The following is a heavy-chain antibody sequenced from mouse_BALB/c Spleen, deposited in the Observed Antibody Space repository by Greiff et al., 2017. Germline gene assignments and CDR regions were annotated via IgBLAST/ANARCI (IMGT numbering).Heavy chain of an antibody. CDR2: ISSGSSTI. Sequence: EVQVVESGGGLVQPGGSRKLSCEASGFTFSSFGMHWVRQAPEKGLEWVAYISSGSSTIYYADKVKGRFTISRDNPKNTLFLQMTSLRSEDTAMYYCARDDGAYWGQGTLVTGSA. CDR1: GFTFSSFG. D-gene: IGHD2-12*01. J-gene: IGHJ3*01. V-gene: IGHV5-17*02. CDR3: ARDDGAY.